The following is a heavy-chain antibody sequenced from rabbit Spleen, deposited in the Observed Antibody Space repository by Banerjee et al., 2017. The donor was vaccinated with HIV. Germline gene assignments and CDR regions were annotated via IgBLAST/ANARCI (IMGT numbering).Heavy chain of an antibody. CDR2: TEPIFGTT. J-gene: IGHJ4*01. D-gene: IGHD6-1*01. CDR1: GFTLSSYY. CDR3: ARVGGVGVYGYATL. V-gene: IGHV1S7*01. Sequence: QLEESAGGLVQPGGSLKLSCKASGFTLSSYYMNWVRQAPGKGLEWIGLTEPIFGTTYYATWVNGRFTISSHNAQNTLYLQLKSLTAADTATYFCARVGGVGVYGYATLWGPGTLVTVS.